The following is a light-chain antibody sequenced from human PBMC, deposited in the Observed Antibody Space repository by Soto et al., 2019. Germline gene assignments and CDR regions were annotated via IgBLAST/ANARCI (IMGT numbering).Light chain of an antibody. J-gene: IGKJ1*01. CDR2: GAS. CDR3: LQYCIPLWT. CDR1: QSVTNNY. Sequence: EIALTQSPGTLSLSPGERATLSCRASQSVTNNYLAWYQQKPGQAPRLLIYGASIGATGIPDRFSGSGSVTDFTLTISRLEPEDFAVYYCLQYCIPLWTFGQGTKVDIK. V-gene: IGKV3-20*01.